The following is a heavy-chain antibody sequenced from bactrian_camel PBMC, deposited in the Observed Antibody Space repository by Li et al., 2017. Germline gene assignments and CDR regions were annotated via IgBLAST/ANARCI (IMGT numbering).Heavy chain of an antibody. J-gene: IGHJ6*01. CDR2: IVNGDGSTYVTGDGST. D-gene: IGHD1*01. V-gene: IGHV3S40*01. CDR1: GWTYSNYC. Sequence: VQLVESGGGSVQAGGSLRLSCVTSGWTYSNYCKGWFRQAPGEEREGVAAIVNGDGSTYVTGDGSTYYVDSVKGRFIISQDNAKSTVYLQLNSLKPEDTAKYFCARRDWQSTCVPEIRPQDFTYWGQGTQVTVS. CDR3: ARRDWQSTCVPEIRPQDFTY.